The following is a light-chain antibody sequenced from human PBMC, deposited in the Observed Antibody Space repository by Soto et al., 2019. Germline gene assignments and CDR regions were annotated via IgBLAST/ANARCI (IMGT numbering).Light chain of an antibody. CDR3: QVYDARRDHVV. CDR2: DDS. V-gene: IGLV3-21*02. CDR1: NIGSKN. J-gene: IGLJ2*01. Sequence: SYELTQPPSLSAAPGQTARMTCGGDNIGSKNVHWYQQKAGQAPKLVVYDDSDRPSWTPERFSGSNSGNTATLTISGVEAGDEADYYCQVYDARRDHVVFGGGTKLTVL.